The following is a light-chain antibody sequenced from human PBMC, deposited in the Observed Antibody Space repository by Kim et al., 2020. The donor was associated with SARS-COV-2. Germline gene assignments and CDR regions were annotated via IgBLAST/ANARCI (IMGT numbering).Light chain of an antibody. CDR2: DAS. J-gene: IGKJ2*01. V-gene: IGKV3-11*01. CDR3: QQRSDGNT. CDR1: QSVSSS. Sequence: LSFAPEESATLSGRASQSVSSSLAWYQQKPGQAPRLLIYDASNRATGIPARFSGSGSGTDFTLTISSLEPEDFAVYYCQQRSDGNTFGQGTKLEI.